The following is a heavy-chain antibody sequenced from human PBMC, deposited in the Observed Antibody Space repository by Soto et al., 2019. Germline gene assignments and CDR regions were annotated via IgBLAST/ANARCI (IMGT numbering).Heavy chain of an antibody. D-gene: IGHD6-13*01. V-gene: IGHV3-30*18. CDR3: AKDRSSSWSLDY. CDR1: GFTFSNYG. J-gene: IGHJ4*02. CDR2: ISYDGSNK. Sequence: LRLSCAASGFTFSNYGMHWVRQAPGKGLEWVAVISYDGSNKYYADSVKGRFTISRDNSKNTLYLQMNSLRVEDTAVYYCAKDRSSSWSLDYWGQGTLVTVPS.